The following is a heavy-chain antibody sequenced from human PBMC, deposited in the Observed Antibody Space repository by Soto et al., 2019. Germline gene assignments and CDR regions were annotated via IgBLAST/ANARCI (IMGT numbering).Heavy chain of an antibody. CDR3: ARDKSGPADY. Sequence: AGSLRLSGAASEFTFRNYWMHWVRQAPGKGLEWVSCINTDGSSTNYADSVKGRFTISRDNAKNTLYLQMNSLRAEDTAVYYCARDKSGPADYWGQGTLVTVSS. D-gene: IGHD5-12*01. CDR2: INTDGSST. CDR1: EFTFRNYW. J-gene: IGHJ4*02. V-gene: IGHV3-74*01.